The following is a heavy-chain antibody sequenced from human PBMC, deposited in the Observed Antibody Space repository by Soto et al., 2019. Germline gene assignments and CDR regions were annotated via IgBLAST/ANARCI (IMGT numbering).Heavy chain of an antibody. CDR3: ARESVIAPSFDP. Sequence: SETLSLTCTVSGGSVSSGSYYWSWIRQPPGKGLEWIGYIYYSGSTNYNPSLKSRVTISVDTSKNQFSLKLSSVTAADTAVYYCARESVIAPSFDPWGQGTLVTVSS. CDR1: GGSVSSGSYY. V-gene: IGHV4-61*01. D-gene: IGHD4-4*01. J-gene: IGHJ5*02. CDR2: IYYSGST.